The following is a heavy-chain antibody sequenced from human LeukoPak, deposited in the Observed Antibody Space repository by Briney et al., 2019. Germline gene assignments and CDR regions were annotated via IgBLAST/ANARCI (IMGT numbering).Heavy chain of an antibody. CDR3: XXXXXXXXGTSLDAFDI. J-gene: IGHJ3*02. CDR1: GGSISSYY. CDR2: IYTSGST. V-gene: IGHV4-4*07. D-gene: IGHD6-13*01. Sequence: PSETLSLTCTVSGGSISSYYWSWIRQPAGKGLEWIGRIYTSGSTNYNPSLKSRVTMSVDTSKNQFSLKLSAVTAADTAVYYCXXXXXXXXGTSLDAFDIWGQGTMVTVSS.